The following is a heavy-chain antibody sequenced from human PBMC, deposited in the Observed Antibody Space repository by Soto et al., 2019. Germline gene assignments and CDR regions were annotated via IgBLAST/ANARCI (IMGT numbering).Heavy chain of an antibody. V-gene: IGHV4-39*01. CDR2: ISYSGST. D-gene: IGHD3-22*01. CDR1: GGSISSDSYY. CDR3: ARDYYDSSDYTTNWFDP. J-gene: IGHJ5*02. Sequence: SETLSLTCTVSGGSISSDSYYWGWIRQSPGKGLEWIASISYSGSTYYNPSLRSRVTISVDTSKNQFSLKLTSVTAADTAVYYCARDYYDSSDYTTNWFDPWGQGTLVTVSS.